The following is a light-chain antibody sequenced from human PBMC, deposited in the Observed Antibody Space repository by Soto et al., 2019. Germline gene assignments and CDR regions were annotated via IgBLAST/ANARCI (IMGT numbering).Light chain of an antibody. CDR3: QQYNNFWT. CDR1: QSISSW. V-gene: IGKV1-5*01. CDR2: DAS. Sequence: DIQMTQSPSALSASVGDRVTITCRASQSISSWLAWYQEKPGKAPRLLIYDASYLERGVPSRFSGSGSGTEFTLTISDLQPDDPGNYCCQQYNNFWTFGPGTKVEI. J-gene: IGKJ1*01.